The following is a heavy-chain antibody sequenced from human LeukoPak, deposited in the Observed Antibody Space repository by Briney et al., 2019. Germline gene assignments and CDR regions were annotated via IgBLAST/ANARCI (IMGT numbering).Heavy chain of an antibody. Sequence: ASVKVSCKASGYTFTSYGISWVRQAPGQGLEWMGWISAYNGNTNYAQKLQGRVTMTTDTSTSTAYMELRSLRSDDTAVYYCARDNTVTTYYYYYGMDVWGQGTTVTVSS. CDR2: ISAYNGNT. D-gene: IGHD4-17*01. CDR1: GYTFTSYG. V-gene: IGHV1-18*01. J-gene: IGHJ6*02. CDR3: ARDNTVTTYYYYYGMDV.